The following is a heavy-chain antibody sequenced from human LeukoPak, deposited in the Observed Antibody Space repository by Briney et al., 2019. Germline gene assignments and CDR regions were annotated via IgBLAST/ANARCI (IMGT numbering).Heavy chain of an antibody. J-gene: IGHJ4*02. CDR3: ARDGGYGGNYFDY. D-gene: IGHD4-23*01. CDR2: TIPILGIA. V-gene: IGHV1-69*04. CDR1: GGTFSSYA. Sequence: GASVKVSCKASGGTFSSYAISWVRQAPGQGLEWMGRTIPILGIANYAQKFQGRVTITADKSTSTAYMELSSLRSEDTAVYYCARDGGYGGNYFDYWGQGTLVTVSS.